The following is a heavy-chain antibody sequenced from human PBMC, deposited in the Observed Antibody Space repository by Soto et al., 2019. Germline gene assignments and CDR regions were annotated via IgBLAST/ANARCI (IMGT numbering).Heavy chain of an antibody. CDR3: AKGSAVAGIDYYYGMDV. D-gene: IGHD6-19*01. CDR1: GFTFSSYG. Sequence: GGSLRLSCAASGFTFSSYGMHWVRQAPGKGLEWVAVISYDGSNKYYADSVKGRFTISRDNSKNTLYLQMNSLRAEDTAVYYCAKGSAVAGIDYYYGMDVWGQGTTVTVSS. V-gene: IGHV3-30*18. J-gene: IGHJ6*02. CDR2: ISYDGSNK.